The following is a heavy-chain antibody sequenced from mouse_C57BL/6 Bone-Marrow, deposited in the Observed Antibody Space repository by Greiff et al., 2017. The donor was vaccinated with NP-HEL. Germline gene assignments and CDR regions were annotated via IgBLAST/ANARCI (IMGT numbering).Heavy chain of an antibody. CDR3: ARAMGYYGAY. J-gene: IGHJ3*01. CDR2: IYPRSGNT. D-gene: IGHD1-1*01. V-gene: IGHV1-81*01. CDR1: GYTFTSYG. Sequence: VQLQQSGAELARPGASVKLSCKASGYTFTSYGISWVKQRTGQGLEWIGEIYPRSGNTYYNEKFKGKATLTADKSSSTAYMELRSLTSEDSAVYFCARAMGYYGAYWGQGTLVTVSA.